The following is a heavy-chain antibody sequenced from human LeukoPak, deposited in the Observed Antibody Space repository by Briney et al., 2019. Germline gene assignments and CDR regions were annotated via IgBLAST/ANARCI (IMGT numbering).Heavy chain of an antibody. Sequence: GGSLRLSCAASGFTFSSYEMNWVRQAPGKGLEWVSYISSSGSTIYYADSAKGRFTISGDNAKNSLYLQMNSLRAEDTAVYYCAREWPYCSGGSCYFDYWGQGTLVTVSS. CDR1: GFTFSSYE. V-gene: IGHV3-48*03. CDR2: ISSSGSTI. D-gene: IGHD2-15*01. J-gene: IGHJ4*02. CDR3: AREWPYCSGGSCYFDY.